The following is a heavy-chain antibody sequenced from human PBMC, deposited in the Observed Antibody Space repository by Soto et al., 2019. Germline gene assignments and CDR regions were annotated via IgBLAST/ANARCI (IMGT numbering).Heavy chain of an antibody. CDR2: ITGSGRST. CDR1: GFTFSSYA. V-gene: IGHV3-23*01. D-gene: IGHD5-12*01. CDR3: AKDLESGYVETFDY. Sequence: EVQLLGSGGGFVQPGGSLRLSCAASGFTFSSYAMSWLRQAPGKGLEWVSTITGSGRSTYYAASVKGRFTISRDNSKNTLFIQLDSLKAEDTDLYYGAKDLESGYVETFDYWGQGTLVSVSS. J-gene: IGHJ4*02.